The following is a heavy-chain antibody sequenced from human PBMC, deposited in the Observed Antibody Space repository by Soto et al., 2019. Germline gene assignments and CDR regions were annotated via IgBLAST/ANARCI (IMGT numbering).Heavy chain of an antibody. V-gene: IGHV2-5*02. CDR3: AHKGGRGAGMDV. CDR1: GFSVSTSGVG. Sequence: QITLKESGPTLVKPTQTLTLTCTFSGFSVSTSGVGVAWIRQPPGKALEWLALIYWDDDKRYSTFLQSRVTITKDTSKNQVVLTMTNMDPVDTATYYCAHKGGRGAGMDVWGQGTTVTVSS. J-gene: IGHJ6*02. D-gene: IGHD2-15*01. CDR2: IYWDDDK.